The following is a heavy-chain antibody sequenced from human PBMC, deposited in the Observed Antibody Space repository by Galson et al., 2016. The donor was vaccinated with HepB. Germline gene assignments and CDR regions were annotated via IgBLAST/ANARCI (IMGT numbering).Heavy chain of an antibody. CDR2: ISGSGGGT. Sequence: SLRLSCAASGFIFSSYTMDWVRQAPGKRLEWVSAISGSGGGTYYADSVKGRFTISRDNSKNTLYLQLSNLRAGDTAVYYCARGYGSGTYFVSNWFDPWGQGTLVTVSS. J-gene: IGHJ5*02. V-gene: IGHV3-23*01. CDR1: GFIFSSYT. CDR3: ARGYGSGTYFVSNWFDP. D-gene: IGHD3-10*01.